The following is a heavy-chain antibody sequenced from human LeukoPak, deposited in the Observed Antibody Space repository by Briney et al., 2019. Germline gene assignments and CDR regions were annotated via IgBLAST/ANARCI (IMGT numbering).Heavy chain of an antibody. CDR3: AREGYDYVWQTTEQDGMDV. V-gene: IGHV3-74*01. D-gene: IGHD3-16*01. CDR2: INSDGRTT. J-gene: IGHJ6*02. CDR1: GFIFSSFW. Sequence: GGSLRLSCAASGFIFSSFWMHWVRQVPGKGLVWVSHINSDGRTTDYADSVRGRFTISRDNAKNTLYLQMNRLTVEDTAVYYCAREGYDYVWQTTEQDGMDVWGQGTTVTVSS.